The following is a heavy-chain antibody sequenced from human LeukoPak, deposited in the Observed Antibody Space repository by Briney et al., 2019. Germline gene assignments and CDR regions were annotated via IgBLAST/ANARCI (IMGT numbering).Heavy chain of an antibody. Sequence: GGSLRLSCAASGFTFTNYAMSWVRQAPGKGLEWVSGMRGRGVSTYYADSVKGRFTISSDNSKNTLYLQMNSLRAEDTAIYYCAKDCNGGNCYIDYWGQGTLVTVAS. D-gene: IGHD2-15*01. V-gene: IGHV3-23*01. CDR2: MRGRGVST. J-gene: IGHJ4*02. CDR1: GFTFTNYA. CDR3: AKDCNGGNCYIDY.